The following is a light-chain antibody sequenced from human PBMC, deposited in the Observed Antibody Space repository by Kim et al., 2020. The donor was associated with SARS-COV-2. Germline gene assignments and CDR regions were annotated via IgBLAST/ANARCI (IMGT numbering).Light chain of an antibody. Sequence: SYELTQPPSVSVSPGQTSSITCSGDKVGEKYVYWYQQKAGQSPVLVMYEDAKRPSGIPGRFSGSNSGNTATLTISGTQAMDEADYYCQASDSGTVVFGGGTQLTVL. J-gene: IGLJ2*01. CDR1: KVGEKY. CDR2: EDA. V-gene: IGLV3-1*01. CDR3: QASDSGTVV.